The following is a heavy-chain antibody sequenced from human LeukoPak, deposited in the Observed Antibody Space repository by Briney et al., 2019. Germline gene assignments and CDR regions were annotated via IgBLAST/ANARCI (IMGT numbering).Heavy chain of an antibody. V-gene: IGHV4-4*07. J-gene: IGHJ4*02. CDR1: GASFSGHY. CDR3: ARDLGYSSSDY. CDR2: IYSSGST. D-gene: IGHD6-13*01. Sequence: SETLSLTCTVSGASFSGHYWSWIRQPAGKGLEWIGRIYSSGSTNYNPSLKSRVTMSVDTSKNQFSLKLTSVTAADTAVYYCARDLGYSSSDYWGQGTLVTVSS.